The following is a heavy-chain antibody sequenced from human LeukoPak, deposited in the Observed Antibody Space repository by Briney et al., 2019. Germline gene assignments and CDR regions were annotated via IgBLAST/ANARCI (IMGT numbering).Heavy chain of an antibody. V-gene: IGHV4-34*01. CDR2: VYYNGGT. J-gene: IGHJ5*02. CDR1: GGSFSGYY. D-gene: IGHD1-1*01. Sequence: SETLSLTCAVYGGSFSGYYWSWIRQPPGKGLEYIGSVYYNGGTYYNPSLRSRVTISVDISKNQFSVKLSSVTAADTAIYYCVRESRIMTTVRYWFDPWGQGTLVTVSS. CDR3: VRESRIMTTVRYWFDP.